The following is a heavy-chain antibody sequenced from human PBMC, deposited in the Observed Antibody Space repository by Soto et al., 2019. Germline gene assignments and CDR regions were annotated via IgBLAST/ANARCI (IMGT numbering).Heavy chain of an antibody. CDR1: GFTFSSYA. CDR3: AKGILVKPPGTRTFDI. CDR2: ISGSGGST. V-gene: IGHV3-23*01. D-gene: IGHD6-13*01. J-gene: IGHJ3*02. Sequence: EVQLLESGGGLVQPGGSLRPSCAASGFTFSSYAMSWVRQAPGKGLEWVSAISGSGGSTYYADSVKGRFTISRDNSKNTLYLQMNSLRAEDTAVYYCAKGILVKPPGTRTFDIWGQGTMVIVSS.